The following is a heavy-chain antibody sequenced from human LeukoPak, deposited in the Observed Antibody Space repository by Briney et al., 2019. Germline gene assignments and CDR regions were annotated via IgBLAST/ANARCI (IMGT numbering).Heavy chain of an antibody. CDR3: ARSELDNSSSPNEDYYYYYYMDV. CDR2: IYYGGST. D-gene: IGHD6-6*01. CDR1: GGSISSGDYY. V-gene: IGHV4-30-4*08. Sequence: SQTLSLTCTVSGGSISSGDYYWSWIRQPPGKGLEWIGYIYYGGSTYYNPSLKSRVTISVDTSKNQFSLKLSSVTAADTAVYYCARSELDNSSSPNEDYYYYYYMDVWGKGTTVTVSS. J-gene: IGHJ6*03.